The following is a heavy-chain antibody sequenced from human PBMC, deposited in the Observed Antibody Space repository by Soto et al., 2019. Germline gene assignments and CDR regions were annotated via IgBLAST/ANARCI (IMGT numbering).Heavy chain of an antibody. Sequence: SETLSLTCTVSGDPISSGGYFWTWIRQHPGKGLEWIGNTYYTGTTYYNPSLKSRVSISVDTSKNQFSLKLTSVTAADTAVYYCARHTDIVSSTVYNWGQG. CDR1: GDPISSGGYF. J-gene: IGHJ1*01. D-gene: IGHD5-12*01. V-gene: IGHV4-31*03. CDR3: ARHTDIVSSTVYN. CDR2: TYYTGTT.